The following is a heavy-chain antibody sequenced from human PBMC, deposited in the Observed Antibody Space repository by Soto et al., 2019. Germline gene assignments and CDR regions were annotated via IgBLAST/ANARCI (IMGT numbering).Heavy chain of an antibody. Sequence: VGSLRLSCAASGFTFSSYAMHWVRQAPGKGLEWVAVISYDGSNKYYADSVKGRFTISRDNSKNTLYLQMNSLRAEDTAVYYCARAKVGATKDYFDYWGQGTLVTVSS. J-gene: IGHJ4*02. D-gene: IGHD1-26*01. CDR2: ISYDGSNK. V-gene: IGHV3-30-3*01. CDR1: GFTFSSYA. CDR3: ARAKVGATKDYFDY.